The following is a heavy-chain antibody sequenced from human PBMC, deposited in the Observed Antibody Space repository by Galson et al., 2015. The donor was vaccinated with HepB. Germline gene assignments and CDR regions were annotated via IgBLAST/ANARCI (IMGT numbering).Heavy chain of an antibody. CDR2: TWYDGVNK. CDR1: GFTFSKFG. V-gene: IGHV3-33*08. J-gene: IGHJ4*02. D-gene: IGHD2-2*01. CDR3: ARDPEIGYCSGTTYSYFDY. Sequence: SLRLSCAASGFTFSKFGIHWVRKAPGKGLEWVAVTWYDGVNKYLADSVKGRFTISRDNSKSTVDLQMNSLRGEDTAVYYCARDPEIGYCSGTTYSYFDYWGQGTLVTVSA.